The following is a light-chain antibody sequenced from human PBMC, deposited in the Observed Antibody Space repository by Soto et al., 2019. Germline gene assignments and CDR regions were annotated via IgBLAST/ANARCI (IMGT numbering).Light chain of an antibody. CDR2: SNN. V-gene: IGLV1-40*01. Sequence: QSALTQPPSVSGAPGQRVTISCTGSSSNIGAGHAVHWYQQLPGTAPKLLIHSNNNRPSGVPDRFSGSKSGNTASLTVSGLQAEDEADYYCSSYAGSNNWVFGGGTKVTVL. CDR1: SSNIGAGHA. CDR3: SSYAGSNNWV. J-gene: IGLJ3*02.